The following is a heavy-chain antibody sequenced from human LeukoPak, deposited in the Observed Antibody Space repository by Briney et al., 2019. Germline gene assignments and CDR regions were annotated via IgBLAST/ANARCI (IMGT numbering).Heavy chain of an antibody. CDR3: AKDGDIWLGDLNWFDP. CDR2: ICGGGGNT. D-gene: IGHD3-10*01. CDR1: GFTFTSYA. Sequence: PGGTLRLSCAASGFTFTSYALSWVRQAPGKGLEWVSTICGGGGNTYYADSVKGRFTISRDISKNMLYLQMNSLRAEDTAVYYCAKDGDIWLGDLNWFDPWGQGTLVTVSS. J-gene: IGHJ5*02. V-gene: IGHV3-23*01.